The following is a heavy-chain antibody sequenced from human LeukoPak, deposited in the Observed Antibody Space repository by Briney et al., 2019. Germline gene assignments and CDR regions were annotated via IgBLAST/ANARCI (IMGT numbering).Heavy chain of an antibody. J-gene: IGHJ6*02. Sequence: GGSLRLSCAASGFTFSSYAMSWVRQAPGKGLEWVSAISGSGGSTYYADSVKGQFTVSRDSSRNTLYLQMNSLRAEDTAVYYCAKIVASGGGYGIDVWGQGTTVTVSS. CDR2: ISGSGGST. CDR3: AKIVASGGGYGIDV. CDR1: GFTFSSYA. D-gene: IGHD5-12*01. V-gene: IGHV3-23*01.